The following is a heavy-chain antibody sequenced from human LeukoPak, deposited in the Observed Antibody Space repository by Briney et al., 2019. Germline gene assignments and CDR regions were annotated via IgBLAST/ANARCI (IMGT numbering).Heavy chain of an antibody. CDR3: AKRITEAAGIYFDS. CDR1: GFSFSSFA. Sequence: GGSLRLSCAGSGFSFSSFAMTWVRQAPGKGLEWVSTIYGGGTNTFYADSVKGRFTISRDDSKNMQFLEMDSLRPEDTAVYFCAKRITEAAGIYFDSWGLGTLVTVSS. V-gene: IGHV3-23*01. CDR2: IYGGGTNT. D-gene: IGHD6-19*01. J-gene: IGHJ4*02.